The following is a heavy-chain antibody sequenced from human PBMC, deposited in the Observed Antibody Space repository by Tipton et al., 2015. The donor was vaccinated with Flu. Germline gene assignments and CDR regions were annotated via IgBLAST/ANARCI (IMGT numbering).Heavy chain of an antibody. CDR2: ISGGAGGT. Sequence: GSLRLSCAASGFTFSIYAMSWVRQAPGKRLEWISAISGGAGGTYYADSAKGRFSISRDNSKNMLYLQMNSLRVEDTAVYYCAREGGSSSGSYYQVDYWGQGSLVTVSS. V-gene: IGHV3-23*01. J-gene: IGHJ4*02. CDR3: AREGGSSSGSYYQVDY. D-gene: IGHD1-26*01. CDR1: GFTFSIYA.